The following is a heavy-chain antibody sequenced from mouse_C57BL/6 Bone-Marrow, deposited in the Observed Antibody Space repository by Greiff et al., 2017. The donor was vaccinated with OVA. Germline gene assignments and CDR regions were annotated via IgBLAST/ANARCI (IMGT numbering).Heavy chain of an antibody. Sequence: EVQLQQSGPVLVKPGASVKMSCKASGYTFTDYYMNWVKQSHGKSLEWIGVINPYNGGTSYNQKFKGKATLTVDKSSSTAYMELNSLTSEDSAVYYCARGDYGSSYEYFDGWGTGTTVTVSS. CDR1: GYTFTDYY. V-gene: IGHV1-19*01. D-gene: IGHD1-1*01. J-gene: IGHJ1*03. CDR2: INPYNGGT. CDR3: ARGDYGSSYEYFDG.